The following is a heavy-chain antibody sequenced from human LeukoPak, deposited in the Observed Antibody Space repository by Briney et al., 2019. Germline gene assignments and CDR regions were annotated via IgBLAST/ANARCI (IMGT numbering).Heavy chain of an antibody. CDR2: IKQDGSEK. Sequence: SGGSLRLSCAASGFTFSSYWMSWVRQAPGKGLEWVANIKQDGSEKYYVDSVKGRFTISRDNAKNSLYLQMNSLRAEDTAVYYCATYSGSYFLYNAFDIWGQGTMVTVSS. CDR1: GFTFSSYW. J-gene: IGHJ3*02. D-gene: IGHD1-26*01. CDR3: ATYSGSYFLYNAFDI. V-gene: IGHV3-7*01.